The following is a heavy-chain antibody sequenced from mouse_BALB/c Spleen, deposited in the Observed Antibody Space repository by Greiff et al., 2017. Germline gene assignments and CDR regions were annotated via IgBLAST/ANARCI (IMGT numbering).Heavy chain of an antibody. CDR3: ARDSLWFAY. V-gene: IGHV7-3*02. Sequence: EVQVVESGGGLVQPGGSLRLSCATSGFTFTDYYMSWVRQPPGKALEWLGFIRNKANGYTTEYSASVKGRFTISRDNSQSILYLQMNTLRAEDSATYYCARDSLWFAYWGQGTLVTVSA. CDR1: GFTFTDYY. CDR2: IRNKANGYTT. J-gene: IGHJ3*01.